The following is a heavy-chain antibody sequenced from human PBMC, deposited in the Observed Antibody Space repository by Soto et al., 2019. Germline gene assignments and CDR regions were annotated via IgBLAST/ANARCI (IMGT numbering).Heavy chain of an antibody. J-gene: IGHJ4*02. CDR2: ITDSGGDT. CDR3: TKGSASSRPYYFDY. CDR1: GFTFNRYA. D-gene: IGHD2-2*01. V-gene: IGHV3-23*01. Sequence: GGSLRLSCAASGFTFNRYAMSWVRQAPGKGLEWVSAITDSGGDTYHADSVKGRFTISRDNSKSTLYMQVNSLTAEDAAVYYCTKGSASSRPYYFDYWGQGTLVTVSS.